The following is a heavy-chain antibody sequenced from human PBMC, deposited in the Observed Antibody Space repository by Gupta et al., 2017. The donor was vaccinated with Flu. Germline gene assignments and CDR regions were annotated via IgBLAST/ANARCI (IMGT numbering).Heavy chain of an antibody. CDR1: GFPFRRYA. CDR2: ISGSGGST. J-gene: IGHJ4*02. D-gene: IGHD2-15*01. V-gene: IGHV3-23*01. CDR3: AKGSPCSGGSCYSRYFDY. Sequence: EVQLLESGGGLVQPGGSLRLSCAASGFPFRRYAMSWVRQAPGKGLEWVSAISGSGGSTYYADSVKGRFTISRDNSKNTLYLQMNSLRAEDTAVYYCAKGSPCSGGSCYSRYFDYWGQGTLVTVSS.